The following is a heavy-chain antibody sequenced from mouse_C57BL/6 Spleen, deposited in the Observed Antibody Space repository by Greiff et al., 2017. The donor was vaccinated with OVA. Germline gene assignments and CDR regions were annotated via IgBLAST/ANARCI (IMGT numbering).Heavy chain of an antibody. CDR3: ARGLGLFDY. CDR2: IDPANGNT. Sequence: VQLQQSVAELVRPGASVKLSCTASGFNFKNTYMPWVKQRPEQGLEWIGRIDPANGNTKYAPKFQGQSTITADTSSNTDYLKLSSLTSEAAANYYCARGLGLFDYWGQGTTLTVSS. V-gene: IGHV14-3*01. D-gene: IGHD4-1*01. J-gene: IGHJ2*01. CDR1: GFNFKNTY.